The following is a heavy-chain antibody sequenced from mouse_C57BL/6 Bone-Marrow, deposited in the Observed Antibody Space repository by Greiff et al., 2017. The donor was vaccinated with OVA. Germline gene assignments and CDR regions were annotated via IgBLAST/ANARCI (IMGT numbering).Heavy chain of an antibody. CDR1: GFSLTSYG. D-gene: IGHD2-1*01. V-gene: IGHV2-6*01. CDR2: IWGVGST. J-gene: IGHJ3*01. Sequence: AQRVESGPGLVAPSQSLSITCTVSGFSLTSYGVDWVRQSPGKGLEWLGVIWGVGSTNYNSALKSRLSISKDNSKSQVFLKMNSLQTDDTAMYYCATYGNHAWFAYWGQGTLVTVSA. CDR3: ATYGNHAWFAY.